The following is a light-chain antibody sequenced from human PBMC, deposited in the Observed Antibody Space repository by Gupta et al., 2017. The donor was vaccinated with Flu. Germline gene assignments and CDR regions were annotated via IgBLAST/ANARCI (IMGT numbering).Light chain of an antibody. CDR3: MQGAHWPWT. V-gene: IGKV2-30*01. Sequence: DVVMTQSPLSLSVTLGQPSSISCRSSQGLVFSDGNTYLHWFQQRPGQTPRRLIHLVSYRDSGVPDRFSGSGSGTDFTLKISRVEAEDVGIYFCMQGAHWPWTFGQGTKVEVK. CDR1: QGLVFSDGNTY. J-gene: IGKJ1*01. CDR2: LVS.